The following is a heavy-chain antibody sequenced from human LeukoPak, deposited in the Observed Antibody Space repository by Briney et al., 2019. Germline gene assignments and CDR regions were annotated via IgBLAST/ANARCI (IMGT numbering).Heavy chain of an antibody. V-gene: IGHV3-49*04. CDR3: TSQLTYSSSWSEPDY. J-gene: IGHJ4*02. Sequence: PGGSLRLSCTASGFTFGDYAMSWVRQAPGKGLEWVGFIRSKAYGGTTEYAASVKGRFTISRDDSKSIAYLQMNSLKTEDTAVYYCTSQLTYSSSWSEPDYWGQGTLVTVSS. CDR1: GFTFGDYA. CDR2: IRSKAYGGTT. D-gene: IGHD6-13*01.